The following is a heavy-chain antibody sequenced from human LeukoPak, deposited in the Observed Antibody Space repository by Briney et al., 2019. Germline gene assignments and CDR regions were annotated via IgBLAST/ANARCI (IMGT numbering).Heavy chain of an antibody. CDR3: ARDDNYGIFVNVDY. D-gene: IGHD4-11*01. J-gene: IGHJ4*02. CDR2: ISTSTGDT. Sequence: ASVKVSCKASGYTFTSYGISWVRQAPGQGLEWMGWISTSTGDTKYTQKFQGRVTLTTDTSTSTAYMELSSLRSDDTAVYYCARDDNYGIFVNVDYWGQGTLVTVFS. CDR1: GYTFTSYG. V-gene: IGHV1-18*01.